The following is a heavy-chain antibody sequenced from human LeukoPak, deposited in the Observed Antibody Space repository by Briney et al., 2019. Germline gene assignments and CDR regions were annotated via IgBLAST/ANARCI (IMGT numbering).Heavy chain of an antibody. V-gene: IGHV3-9*01. CDR1: GFTFDDYA. J-gene: IGHJ4*02. CDR3: AKARGGGYPLDY. CDR2: ISWNSGSI. Sequence: GRSLRLSCAASGFTFDDYAMHWVRQAPGKGLEWVSGISWNSGSIGYADSVKGRFTISRDNAKNSLYLQMNSLRAEDTALYYCAKARGGGYPLDYWGQGTLVTVSS. D-gene: IGHD2-15*01.